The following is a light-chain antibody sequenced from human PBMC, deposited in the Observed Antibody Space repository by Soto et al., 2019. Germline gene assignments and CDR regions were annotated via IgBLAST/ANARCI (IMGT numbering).Light chain of an antibody. CDR3: QYHGSSPIT. CDR2: AAS. J-gene: IGKJ5*01. V-gene: IGKV3-20*01. Sequence: EIVLTQSPATLSLSPGERATLSCRASQSVSSNLAWYQQKPGQAPRLLIFAASSRASGIPDRFSGSGSGTDFTLTISRLEPEDFALFYCQYHGSSPITFGQGTRLEIK. CDR1: QSVSSN.